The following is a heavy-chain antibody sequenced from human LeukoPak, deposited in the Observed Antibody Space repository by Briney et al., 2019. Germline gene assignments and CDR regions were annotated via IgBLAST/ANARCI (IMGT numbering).Heavy chain of an antibody. CDR1: GGSISSGGYY. J-gene: IGHJ6*03. V-gene: IGHV4-31*03. Sequence: TSETLSLTCTVSGGSISSGGYYWSWIRQHPGKGLEWIGYIYYSGSTYYNPSLKSRVTISVDTSKNQFSLKPSSVTAADTAVYYCARDTPSDSRYYYYMDVWGKGTTVTVSS. CDR3: ARDTPSDSRYYYYMDV. D-gene: IGHD4-11*01. CDR2: IYYSGST.